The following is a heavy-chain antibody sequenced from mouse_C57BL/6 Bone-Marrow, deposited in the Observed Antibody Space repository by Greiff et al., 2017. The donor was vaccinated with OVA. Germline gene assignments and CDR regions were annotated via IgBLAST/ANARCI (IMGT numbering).Heavy chain of an antibody. CDR3: ARNSDYDAWFDY. V-gene: IGHV2-2*01. Sequence: VHLVESGPGLVQPSQSLSITCTVSGFSLTSYGVHWVRQSPGKGLEWLGVIWSGGSTDYNAAFISRLSISKDNSKSQVFFKMNSLQADDTAIYYSARNSDYDAWFDYWGQGTLVTVSA. J-gene: IGHJ3*01. D-gene: IGHD2-4*01. CDR1: GFSLTSYG. CDR2: IWSGGST.